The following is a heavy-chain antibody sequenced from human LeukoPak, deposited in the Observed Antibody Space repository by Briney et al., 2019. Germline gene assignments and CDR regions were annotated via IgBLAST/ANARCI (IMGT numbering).Heavy chain of an antibody. D-gene: IGHD3-3*01. CDR1: GGSISSGNYY. J-gene: IGHJ4*02. V-gene: IGHV4-39*02. Sequence: SEPLSLTCTVSGGSISSGNYYWGWIRQPPGKGLEWIGSIYYSGSTYYNPSLKSRVTISVDTSKNHFSLKLSSVTAADTAVYYCASYDFWSGYSNYFEYWGQGTLVTVSS. CDR3: ASYDFWSGYSNYFEY. CDR2: IYYSGST.